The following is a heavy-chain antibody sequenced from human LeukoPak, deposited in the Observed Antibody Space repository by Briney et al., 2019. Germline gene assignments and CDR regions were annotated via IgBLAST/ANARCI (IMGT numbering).Heavy chain of an antibody. J-gene: IGHJ4*02. CDR2: IYYSGST. CDR1: GGSISSSSYY. D-gene: IGHD3-10*01. Sequence: SETLSLTCTVSGGSISSSSYYWGWIRQPPGKGLEWIGSIYYSGSTYYNPSLKSRVTISVDTSKNQFSLKLSSVTAADTAVYYCARMNYYGSGNYPFDYWGQGTLVTVSS. CDR3: ARMNYYGSGNYPFDY. V-gene: IGHV4-39*01.